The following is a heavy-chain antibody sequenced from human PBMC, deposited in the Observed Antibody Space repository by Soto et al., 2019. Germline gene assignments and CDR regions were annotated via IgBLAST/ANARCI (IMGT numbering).Heavy chain of an antibody. CDR2: INHSGNT. CDR3: ASSSLYGMDV. V-gene: IGHV4-34*01. CDR1: GGSFSGYY. J-gene: IGHJ6*02. Sequence: PSETLSLTCAVYGGSFSGYYLSWIRQPPGKGLEWIGEINHSGNTYYNPSLKSRLIISIDTSKNQFSLKVGSVTAADTAVYYCASSSLYGMDVWGQGTTVTVSS.